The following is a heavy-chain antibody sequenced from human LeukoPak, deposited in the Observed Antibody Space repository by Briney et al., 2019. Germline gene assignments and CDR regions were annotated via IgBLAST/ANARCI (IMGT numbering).Heavy chain of an antibody. CDR1: GYTFSGYF. V-gene: IGHV1-2*02. Sequence: GASVKVSCRASGYTFSGYFMHWVRQAPGQGLEWMGWIYPNSGGTKYAQKFQGRVTMTRDTSVSTAYMELSSLTSDDTAVYYCARDVDLVSGRSIHRFDYWGQGTLVTVSS. CDR3: ARDVDLVSGRSIHRFDY. D-gene: IGHD3-10*01. CDR2: IYPNSGGT. J-gene: IGHJ4*02.